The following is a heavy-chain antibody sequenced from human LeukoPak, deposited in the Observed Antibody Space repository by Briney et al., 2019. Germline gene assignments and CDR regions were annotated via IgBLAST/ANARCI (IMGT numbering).Heavy chain of an antibody. Sequence: ASVKVSCKASGYTFTSYDINWVRQATGQGLEWMGRMNPNSGNTGYAQKFQGRVTITRNTSISTAYMELSSLRSEDTAVYYCARGEYSSSWYVGGPFDYWGQGTLVTVSS. J-gene: IGHJ4*02. D-gene: IGHD6-13*01. CDR1: GYTFTSYD. CDR2: MNPNSGNT. V-gene: IGHV1-8*03. CDR3: ARGEYSSSWYVGGPFDY.